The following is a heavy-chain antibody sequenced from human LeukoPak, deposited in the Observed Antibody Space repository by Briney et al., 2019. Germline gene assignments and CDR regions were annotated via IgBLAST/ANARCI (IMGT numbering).Heavy chain of an antibody. J-gene: IGHJ3*02. CDR1: GYTFTGYY. D-gene: IGHD3-22*01. Sequence: ASVKVSCKASGYTFTGYYIHWVRQAPGQGLECMGWINPNSGDTNYAQKFQGRVSMTGDTSISTAYMELSRLRSDDTAVYYCARTLVVINDAFDIWGQGTMVTVSS. CDR2: INPNSGDT. CDR3: ARTLVVINDAFDI. V-gene: IGHV1-2*02.